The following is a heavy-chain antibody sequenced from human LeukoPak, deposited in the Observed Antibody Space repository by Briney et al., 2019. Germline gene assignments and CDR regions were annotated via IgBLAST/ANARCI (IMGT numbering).Heavy chain of an antibody. Sequence: ASVNVSCTVSGYTLTELSMHSVRQAPGAGLEWMGGFDPEVGETIYAQKFQGRVTMTEDTSTNTAYMELSSLRSEDTAVYYCATSGNIVVVPAAIDYYYAMDVWGQGTTVTVSS. D-gene: IGHD2-2*02. CDR2: FDPEVGET. CDR3: ATSGNIVVVPAAIDYYYAMDV. J-gene: IGHJ6*02. CDR1: GYTLTELS. V-gene: IGHV1-24*01.